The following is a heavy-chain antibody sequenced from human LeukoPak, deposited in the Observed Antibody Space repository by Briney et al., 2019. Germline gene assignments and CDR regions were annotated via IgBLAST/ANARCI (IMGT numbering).Heavy chain of an antibody. CDR1: GYSISSGYY. J-gene: IGHJ6*03. CDR3: ARDRYSSGWYKGNYYYYYMDV. Sequence: SETLSLTCTVSGYSISSGYYWGWIRQPPGKGLEWIGSIYHSGSTYYNPSLKSRVTISVDTSKNQFSLKLSSVTAADTAVYYCARDRYSSGWYKGNYYYYYMDVWGKGTTVTVSS. CDR2: IYHSGST. D-gene: IGHD6-19*01. V-gene: IGHV4-38-2*02.